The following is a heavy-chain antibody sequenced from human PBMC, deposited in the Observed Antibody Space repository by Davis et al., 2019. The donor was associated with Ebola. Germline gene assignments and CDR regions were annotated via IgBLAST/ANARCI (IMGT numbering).Heavy chain of an antibody. CDR3: AKDLPYAQGAFDI. D-gene: IGHD2-2*01. Sequence: PGGSLRLSCAASGFTFSDYYMSWIRQAPGKGLEWVSYISSSGSTIYYADSVKGRFTISRDNAKNSLYLQMNSLRAEDTALYYCAKDLPYAQGAFDIWGQGTMVTVSS. CDR1: GFTFSDYY. CDR2: ISSSGSTI. J-gene: IGHJ3*02. V-gene: IGHV3-11*01.